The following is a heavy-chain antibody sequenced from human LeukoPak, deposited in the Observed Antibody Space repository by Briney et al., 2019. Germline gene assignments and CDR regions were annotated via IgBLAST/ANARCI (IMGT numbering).Heavy chain of an antibody. CDR1: GFTFSSYA. Sequence: GSLRLSCAASGFTFSSYAMHWVRQAPGKGLEWVAVISYDGSNKYYADSVKGRFTISRDNSKNTLYLQMNSLRAGDTAVYYCARDEGGQLVRAEYFQHWGQGTLVTVSS. CDR3: ARDEGGQLVRAEYFQH. CDR2: ISYDGSNK. V-gene: IGHV3-30*01. D-gene: IGHD6-6*01. J-gene: IGHJ1*01.